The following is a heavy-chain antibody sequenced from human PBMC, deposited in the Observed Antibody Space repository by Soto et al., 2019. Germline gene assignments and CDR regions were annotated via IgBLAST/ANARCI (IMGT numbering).Heavy chain of an antibody. V-gene: IGHV3-33*01. CDR2: IWYDGSNK. CDR3: AIIYGPFDY. CDR1: GFTFSSYG. D-gene: IGHD2-21*01. J-gene: IGHJ4*02. Sequence: QVQLVESGGGVVQPGRSLRLSCAASGFTFSSYGMHWVRQAPGKGLEWVAVIWYDGSNKYYADSVKGRFTISRDNSKNRLELQMNSVRAEDTAVYYCAIIYGPFDYWGQGTLVTVSS.